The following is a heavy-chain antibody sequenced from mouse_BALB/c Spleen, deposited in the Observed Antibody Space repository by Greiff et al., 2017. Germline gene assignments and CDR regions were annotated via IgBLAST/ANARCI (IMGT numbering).Heavy chain of an antibody. Sequence: EVKLQESGPSLVKPSQTLFITCSVTGDSITSGYWNWIRKFPGNKLEYMGYISYSGSTYYNPSLKSRISITRDTSKNQYYLQLNAVTTEDTATYYGARAWVIRMITTTGYAMDYWGQGTSVTVSS. V-gene: IGHV3-8*02. D-gene: IGHD2-4*01. CDR1: GDSITSGY. J-gene: IGHJ4*01. CDR2: ISYSGST. CDR3: ARAWVIRMITTTGYAMDY.